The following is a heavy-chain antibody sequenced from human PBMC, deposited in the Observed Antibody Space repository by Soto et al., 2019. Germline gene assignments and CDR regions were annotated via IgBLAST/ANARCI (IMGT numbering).Heavy chain of an antibody. V-gene: IGHV1-69*01. CDR3: AREVEVHTPVFGF. J-gene: IGHJ4*02. Sequence: QVQLVQSGAEVKRPGSSVKVSCKASGGTFNNYAINWVRQAPGQGLEWMGDISPMFGKANYAQKFQGRVKISADDSTATAYLEQSSLRSEDTALYYCAREVEVHTPVFGFWGQGSLVTVSS. CDR2: ISPMFGKA. CDR1: GGTFNNYA. D-gene: IGHD2-2*01.